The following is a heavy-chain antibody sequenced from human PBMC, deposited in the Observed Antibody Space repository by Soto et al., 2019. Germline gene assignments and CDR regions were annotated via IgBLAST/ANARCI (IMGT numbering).Heavy chain of an antibody. D-gene: IGHD6-6*01. CDR3: ARDRRGYSSSSYYYYYMDV. V-gene: IGHV4-61*01. Sequence: SETLSLTCTVSGGSVSSGSYYWSWIRQPPGKGLEWIGYIYYSGSTNYNPSLKSRVTISVDPSKNQFSLKLSSVTAADTAVYYCARDRRGYSSSSYYYYYMDVWGKGTTVTVSS. CDR2: IYYSGST. J-gene: IGHJ6*03. CDR1: GGSVSSGSYY.